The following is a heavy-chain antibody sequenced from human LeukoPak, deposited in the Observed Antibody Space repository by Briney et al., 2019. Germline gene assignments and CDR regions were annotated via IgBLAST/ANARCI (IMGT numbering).Heavy chain of an antibody. D-gene: IGHD2-21*02. J-gene: IGHJ4*02. CDR1: GGSFSGYY. Sequence: SETLSLTCVVYGGSFSGYYWSWIRQPPGKGLEWIGEINHSGSTNYNPSLKSRVTISIDTSKNQFSLKLSSVTAADTAVYYCTRDIGDFVSDFWGQGTLVTVSS. CDR3: TRDIGDFVSDF. CDR2: INHSGST. V-gene: IGHV4-34*01.